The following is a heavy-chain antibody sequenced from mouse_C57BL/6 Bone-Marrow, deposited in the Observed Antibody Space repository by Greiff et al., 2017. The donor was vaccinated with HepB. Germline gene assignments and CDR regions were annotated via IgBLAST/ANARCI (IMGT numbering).Heavy chain of an antibody. D-gene: IGHD1-1*01. Sequence: EVQLQQSGPELVKPGASVKIPCKASGYTFTDYNMDWVKQSHGKSLEWIGDINPNNGGTIYNQKFKGKATLTVDKSSSTAYMELRSLTSEDTAVYYCARSRYYYGSSHQAWFAYWGQGTLVTVSA. V-gene: IGHV1-18*01. CDR2: INPNNGGT. CDR3: ARSRYYYGSSHQAWFAY. J-gene: IGHJ3*01. CDR1: GYTFTDYN.